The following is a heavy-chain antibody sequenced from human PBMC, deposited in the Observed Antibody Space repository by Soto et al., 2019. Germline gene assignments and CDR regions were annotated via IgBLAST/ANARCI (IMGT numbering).Heavy chain of an antibody. Sequence: TSETLSLTCTVSGGSISSYYWSWIRQPPGKGLEWIGYIYYSGNTNYNPSLKSRVTISVDTSKNQFSLKLSSVTAADTAVYYCACSVYYDSSGYYSAFDYWGQGTLVPSPQ. CDR1: GGSISSYY. J-gene: IGHJ4*02. CDR2: IYYSGNT. V-gene: IGHV4-59*01. CDR3: ACSVYYDSSGYYSAFDY. D-gene: IGHD3-22*01.